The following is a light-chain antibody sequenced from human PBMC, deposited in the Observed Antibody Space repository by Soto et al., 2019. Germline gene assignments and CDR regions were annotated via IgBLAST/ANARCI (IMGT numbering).Light chain of an antibody. V-gene: IGKV3-11*01. CDR3: QQRNNWPPIT. CDR2: DAS. Sequence: ENVLTQSPAILSLSPGDTATLSCRASQSVARYLAWYQQKPGQAPRLLIYDASNRATGVPDRFSGSGSGTDLTLSISNLEREHFAIYYCQQRNNWPPITFGQGTR. J-gene: IGKJ5*01. CDR1: QSVARY.